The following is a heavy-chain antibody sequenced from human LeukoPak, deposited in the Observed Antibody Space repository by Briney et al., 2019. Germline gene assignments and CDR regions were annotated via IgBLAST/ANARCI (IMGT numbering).Heavy chain of an antibody. CDR1: GFTFSSYS. CDR2: ISSSSSYI. J-gene: IGHJ4*02. V-gene: IGHV3-21*01. D-gene: IGHD3-3*01. Sequence: KPGGSLRLSCAASGFTFSSYSMNWVRQAPGKGLEWVSPISSSSSYIYYADSVKGRFTISRDNAKNSLYLQMNSLRAEDAAVYYCARGGRIFGVVPLDYWGQGTLVTVSS. CDR3: ARGGRIFGVVPLDY.